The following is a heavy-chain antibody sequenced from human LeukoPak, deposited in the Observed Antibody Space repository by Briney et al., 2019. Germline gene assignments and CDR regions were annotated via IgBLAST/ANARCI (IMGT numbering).Heavy chain of an antibody. CDR3: ARMKKTYYYDSSGYSDY. J-gene: IGHJ4*02. CDR2: MNPNSGNT. Sequence: ASVKVSCKASGYTFTSYDINWVRQATGQGLEWMGWMNPNSGNTGYAQKFQGRVTMTRNTSISTAYMELSSLRSEDTAVYYCARMKKTYYYDSSGYSDYWGQGTLVTVSS. V-gene: IGHV1-8*01. D-gene: IGHD3-22*01. CDR1: GYTFTSYD.